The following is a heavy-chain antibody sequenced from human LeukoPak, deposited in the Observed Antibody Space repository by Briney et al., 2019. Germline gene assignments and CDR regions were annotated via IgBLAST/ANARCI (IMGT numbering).Heavy chain of an antibody. D-gene: IGHD3-16*01. CDR2: INHSGST. J-gene: IGHJ4*02. Sequence: SETLSLTCAVYGGSFSGYYWSWIRQPPGKGLEWIGEINHSGSTNYNPSLKRRVSISVDSSKTQFSLKPSSVTATDTAVYYFARTHYASNYWGQGALVTVSS. CDR3: ARTHYASNY. CDR1: GGSFSGYY. V-gene: IGHV4-34*01.